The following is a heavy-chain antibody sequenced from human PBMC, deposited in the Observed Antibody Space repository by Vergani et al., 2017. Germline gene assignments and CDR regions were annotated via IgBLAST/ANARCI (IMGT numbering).Heavy chain of an antibody. CDR3: ARDGSGSYYKYYYGMDV. D-gene: IGHD3-10*01. J-gene: IGHJ6*02. V-gene: IGHV1-69*13. Sequence: QVQLVQSGAEVKKPGSSVKVSCKASGGTFSSYAISWVRQAPGQGLEWMGRIIPIFGTANYAQKFQGRVTITADESTSPAYMELSSLRSEDTAVYYCARDGSGSYYKYYYGMDVWGQGTTVTVSS. CDR1: GGTFSSYA. CDR2: IIPIFGTA.